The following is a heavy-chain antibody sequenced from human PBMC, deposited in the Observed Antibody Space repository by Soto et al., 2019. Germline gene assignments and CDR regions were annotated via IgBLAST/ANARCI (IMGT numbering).Heavy chain of an antibody. CDR2: ISNDGSNY. CDR3: AKDGTAAAGDYYYYYGMDV. D-gene: IGHD6-13*01. J-gene: IGHJ6*02. Sequence: GGSLRLSCAASGFTFTSYAMHWVRQAPGKGLEWVAVISNDGSNYYYADSVKGRFTISRDNSKNTLYLQMNSLRAEDTAVYYCAKDGTAAAGDYYYYYGMDVWGQGTTVTVSS. CDR1: GFTFTSYA. V-gene: IGHV3-30-3*01.